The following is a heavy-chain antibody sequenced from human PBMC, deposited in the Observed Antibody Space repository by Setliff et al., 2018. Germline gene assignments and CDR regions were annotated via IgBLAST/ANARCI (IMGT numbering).Heavy chain of an antibody. CDR2: IYIGGSA. CDR1: GGSISSYY. V-gene: IGHV4-4*07. J-gene: IGHJ6*03. Sequence: SETLSLTCTVSGGSISSYYWSWIRQPAGKGLEWIGHIYIGGSANYNPSLKSRVTMLIDTSKNQFSLKLNSVTAADMAVYYCAREQWLDPPGYYYMDVWAKGTTVTVSS. CDR3: AREQWLDPPGYYYMDV. D-gene: IGHD6-19*01.